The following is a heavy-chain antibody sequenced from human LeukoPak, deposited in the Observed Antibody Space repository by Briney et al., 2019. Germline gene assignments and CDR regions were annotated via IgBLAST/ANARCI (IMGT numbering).Heavy chain of an antibody. CDR1: GDSFSYFY. CDR2: IYHSGST. Sequence: SETLSLTCTVSGDSFSYFYWSWIRQPPGKGLEWIGSIYHSGSTYYNPSLKSRVTISVDTSKNQFSLRLSSVTAADTAVYYCARTYYGDNWFDPWGQGTLVTVSS. D-gene: IGHD3-10*01. J-gene: IGHJ5*02. CDR3: ARTYYGDNWFDP. V-gene: IGHV4-38-2*02.